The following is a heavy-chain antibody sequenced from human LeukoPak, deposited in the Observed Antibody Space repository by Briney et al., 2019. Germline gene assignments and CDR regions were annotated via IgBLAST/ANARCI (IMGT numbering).Heavy chain of an antibody. CDR3: ARDPQYYYDSSGYEYYFDY. D-gene: IGHD3-22*01. J-gene: IGHJ4*02. CDR1: GFTFSSNA. V-gene: IGHV3-30-3*01. Sequence: GRSLRLSCAASGFTFSSNAMHWVRQAPGKGLEWVAVISYDGNNKYYADSVKGRFTISRDNPKNTLYLQMNSLRAEDTAVYYCARDPQYYYDSSGYEYYFDYWGQGTLVTVSS. CDR2: ISYDGNNK.